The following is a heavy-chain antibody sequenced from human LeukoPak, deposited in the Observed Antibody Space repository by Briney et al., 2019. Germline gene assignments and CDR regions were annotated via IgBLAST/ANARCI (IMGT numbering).Heavy chain of an antibody. CDR2: INPNSGGT. CDR3: ARVGSYGPPYFDY. CDR1: GYTFTGYY. V-gene: IGHV1-2*02. J-gene: IGHJ4*02. Sequence: ASVKVSCKASGYTFTGYYMHWVRQAPGQGLKWMGWINPNSGGTNYAQKFQGRVTMTRDTSISTAYMELSRLRSDDTAVYYCARVGSYGPPYFDYWGQGTLVTVSS. D-gene: IGHD5-18*01.